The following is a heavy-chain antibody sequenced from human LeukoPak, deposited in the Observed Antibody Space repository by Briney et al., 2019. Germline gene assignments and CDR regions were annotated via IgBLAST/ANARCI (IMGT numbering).Heavy chain of an antibody. D-gene: IGHD6-13*01. CDR1: DGSINNYY. CDR2: IYSSDNT. J-gene: IGHJ6*03. CDR3: ARGFVPDGMAPYHYMDV. V-gene: IGHV4-4*07. Sequence: PSETLSLTCTVSDGSINNYYWTWIRQPAGKGLEWIGRIYSSDNTIYNPSLRGRVTMSLDTSKSQFSLKVTSVTAADTAVYFCARGFVPDGMAPYHYMDVWGKGATVTVSS.